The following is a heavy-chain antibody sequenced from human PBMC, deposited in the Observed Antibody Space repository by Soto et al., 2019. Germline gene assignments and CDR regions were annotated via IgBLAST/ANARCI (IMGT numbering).Heavy chain of an antibody. CDR3: ARLSTTESFDC. D-gene: IGHD1-1*01. Sequence: GESLKISCKGSGYSFTSHWIGWVRQMPGKGLEWMGIIYPADSDTKYSPSFQGQVTISADKSISTAYLQWSSLKASDTAMYYCARLSTTESFDCWGQGTLVTVSS. CDR1: GYSFTSHW. V-gene: IGHV5-51*01. CDR2: IYPADSDT. J-gene: IGHJ4*02.